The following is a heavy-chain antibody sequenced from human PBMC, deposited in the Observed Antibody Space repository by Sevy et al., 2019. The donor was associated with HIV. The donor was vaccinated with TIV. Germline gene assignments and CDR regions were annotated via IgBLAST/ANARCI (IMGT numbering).Heavy chain of an antibody. Sequence: GESLKISCAASGFTFSSYGMHWVRQAPGKGLEWVADIWYDGSNKYYADSVKGRFTISRDNSKNTLFLQMNSLRAEDTAVYYCARASDCSSTSCYAGGDYFDYWGQGTLVTVSS. D-gene: IGHD2-2*01. J-gene: IGHJ4*02. CDR1: GFTFSSYG. CDR3: ARASDCSSTSCYAGGDYFDY. CDR2: IWYDGSNK. V-gene: IGHV3-33*01.